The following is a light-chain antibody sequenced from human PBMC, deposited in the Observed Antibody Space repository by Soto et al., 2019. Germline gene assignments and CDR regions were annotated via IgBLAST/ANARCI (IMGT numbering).Light chain of an antibody. CDR2: DAS. Sequence: DIQMTQSPSSLSVSVGDRVTITCQASQDIDKNLNWYQQKPGKAPKLLIYDASNLETGVPSRFSGSGSGTDFTFTISRLQPEDIATYYCQHYDNLPSVTFGQGTRLET. V-gene: IGKV1-33*01. CDR3: QHYDNLPSVT. J-gene: IGKJ5*01. CDR1: QDIDKN.